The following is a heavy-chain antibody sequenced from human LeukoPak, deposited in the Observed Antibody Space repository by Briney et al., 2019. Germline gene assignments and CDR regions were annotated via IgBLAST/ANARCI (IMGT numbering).Heavy chain of an antibody. Sequence: ASVKVSCKPSGYIFTTYNLHWVRQVPGQGLEWMGWISTSTGDTDYARNLRGRVTMSTDASTGTAYMELRRLRSDDTAVYYCARSHNVYFDYWGQGTLLTVTT. CDR1: GYIFTTYN. CDR3: ARSHNVYFDY. CDR2: ISTSTGDT. D-gene: IGHD3-10*02. V-gene: IGHV1-18*04. J-gene: IGHJ4*02.